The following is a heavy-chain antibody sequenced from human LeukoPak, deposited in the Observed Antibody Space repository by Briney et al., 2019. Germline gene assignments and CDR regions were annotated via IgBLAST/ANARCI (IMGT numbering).Heavy chain of an antibody. CDR1: GFTFSSYS. CDR3: AKDPFRTRVSAPDY. D-gene: IGHD2-2*01. Sequence: PGGSLRLSCAASGFTFSSYSMNWVRQAPGKGLEWVSSISSSSSYIYYADSVKGRFTISRDNSNNTLYLQMNSLRAEDTAVYYCAKDPFRTRVSAPDYWGQGTLVTVSS. V-gene: IGHV3-21*04. J-gene: IGHJ4*02. CDR2: ISSSSSYI.